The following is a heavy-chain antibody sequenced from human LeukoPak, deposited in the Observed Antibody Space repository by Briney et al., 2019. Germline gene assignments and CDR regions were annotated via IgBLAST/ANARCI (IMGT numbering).Heavy chain of an antibody. D-gene: IGHD5-24*01. Sequence: PSETLSLTCTVSGGSITSGSYHWGWIRQSPGKGLEWIGNTYYTGSAYYRPSLQSRVSISVDTSKKEFSLKLTSVTAADTAVYYCARDRDGYAYSFDYWGQGTLATVSS. CDR3: ARDRDGYAYSFDY. CDR1: GGSITSGSYH. V-gene: IGHV4-39*02. J-gene: IGHJ4*02. CDR2: TYYTGSA.